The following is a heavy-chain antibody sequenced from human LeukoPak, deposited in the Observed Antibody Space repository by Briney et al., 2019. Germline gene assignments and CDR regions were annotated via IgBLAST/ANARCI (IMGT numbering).Heavy chain of an antibody. CDR1: GYTCTSYG. V-gene: IGHV1-18*01. D-gene: IGHD1-26*01. CDR3: ARDQSIVGAINFDY. CDR2: ISAYNGNT. Sequence: ASVKVSCKASGYTCTSYGISWVRQAPRQGLEWMGLISAYNGNTNYAQKLQSRVTMTTDKSTSTDYMELRSLISDDKAVYYCARDQSIVGAINFDYWGQGTLV. J-gene: IGHJ4*02.